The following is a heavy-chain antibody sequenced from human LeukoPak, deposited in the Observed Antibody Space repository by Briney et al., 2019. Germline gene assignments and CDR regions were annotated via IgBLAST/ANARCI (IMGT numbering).Heavy chain of an antibody. V-gene: IGHV4-4*07. CDR2: ISITGST. J-gene: IGHJ3*02. Sequence: SETLSLTCAVSGGSISSYYWSWIRQPARKGLEWIGRISITGSTNYNPSLKSRVTMSVDTSKNQFSLKRCSVSAADTAVYYCARAPKALGYCSSTSCYSEDIWGQGTMVTVSS. CDR1: GGSISSYY. D-gene: IGHD2-2*01. CDR3: ARAPKALGYCSSTSCYSEDI.